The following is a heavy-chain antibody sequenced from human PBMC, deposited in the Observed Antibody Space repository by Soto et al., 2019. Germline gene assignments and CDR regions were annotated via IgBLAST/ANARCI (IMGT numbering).Heavy chain of an antibody. CDR2: IYYSGST. J-gene: IGHJ4*02. CDR3: ARGCTSCLIPSDY. CDR1: GGSISSGGYY. Sequence: SETLSLTCTVSGGSISSGGYYWSWIRQHPGKGLEWIGYIYYSGSTYYNPSLKSRVTISVDTSKNQFSLKLSSVTAADTAVYYCARGCTSCLIPSDYWGQGTLVTVSS. D-gene: IGHD2-2*01. V-gene: IGHV4-31*03.